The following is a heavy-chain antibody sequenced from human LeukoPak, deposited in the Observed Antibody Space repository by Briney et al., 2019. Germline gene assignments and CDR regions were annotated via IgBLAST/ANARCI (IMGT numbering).Heavy chain of an antibody. Sequence: PSETLSLTCTVSGGSISSSSYYWGWIRQPPGKGLEWIGYVYYSGSTSYNPSLKSRVTISLDTSKHQFSLKLNSVTAADTAVYYCARHAYCGGDCFGGAFEIWGQGTMVTVSS. CDR1: GGSISSSSYY. D-gene: IGHD2-21*02. V-gene: IGHV4-61*05. CDR3: ARHAYCGGDCFGGAFEI. J-gene: IGHJ3*02. CDR2: VYYSGST.